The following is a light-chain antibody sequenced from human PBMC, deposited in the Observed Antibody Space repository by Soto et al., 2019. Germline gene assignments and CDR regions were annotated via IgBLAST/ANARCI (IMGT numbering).Light chain of an antibody. J-gene: IGLJ1*01. CDR3: NSYTTSTTYV. Sequence: QSSLNQRASVSGSPGQSITIACTGTSSDVGSYDYVSWYQQHPGKAPKLIIQEVSYRPSGVSNRFSGSKSGNTASLTISGLQAEDEADYYCNSYTTSTTYVFGTGTKVTVL. V-gene: IGLV2-14*01. CDR1: SSDVGSYDY. CDR2: EVS.